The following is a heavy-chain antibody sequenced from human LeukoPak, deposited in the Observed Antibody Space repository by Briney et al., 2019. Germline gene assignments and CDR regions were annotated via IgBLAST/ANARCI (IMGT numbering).Heavy chain of an antibody. D-gene: IGHD1-26*01. CDR1: GYTLTELS. CDR3: ATDLRIVGAYGD. CDR2: FDPEDGET. J-gene: IGHJ4*02. Sequence: GASVKVSCKVSGYTLTELSMHWVRQAPGKGLERMGGFDPEDGETIYAQKFQGRVTMTEDTSTDTAYMELSSLRSEDTAVYYCATDLRIVGAYGDWGQGTLVTVSS. V-gene: IGHV1-24*01.